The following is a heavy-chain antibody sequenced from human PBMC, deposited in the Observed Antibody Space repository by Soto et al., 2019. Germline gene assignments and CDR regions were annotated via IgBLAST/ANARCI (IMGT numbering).Heavy chain of an antibody. CDR1: GGSISSYY. CDR3: ARQVPRPFGAGRYLDY. J-gene: IGHJ4*02. Sequence: QVQLQESGPGLVKPSETLSLTCTVSGGSISSYYWSWIRQPPGKGLEWIGYIYYSGSTNYNPSLKSRVTISVDTSKNHFSLKLSSVTAADTAVYYCARQVPRPFGAGRYLDYWGQGTLVTVSS. V-gene: IGHV4-59*08. CDR2: IYYSGST. D-gene: IGHD3-10*01.